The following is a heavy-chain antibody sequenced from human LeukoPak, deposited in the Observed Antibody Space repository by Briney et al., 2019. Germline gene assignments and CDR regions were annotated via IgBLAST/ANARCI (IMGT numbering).Heavy chain of an antibody. CDR2: ISPVSTYT. J-gene: IGHJ6*03. D-gene: IGHD6-25*01. CDR1: GFTFTDYS. Sequence: GWSLRLSCAPSGFTFTDYSMNWVRQAPGKGLEWVASISPVSTYTFYADSVKGRFSISRDNVRNLLYLQISSLGAEDTAVYYCARDGSGFYLYNYMDVWGRGTPVTLSS. V-gene: IGHV3-21*06. CDR3: ARDGSGFYLYNYMDV.